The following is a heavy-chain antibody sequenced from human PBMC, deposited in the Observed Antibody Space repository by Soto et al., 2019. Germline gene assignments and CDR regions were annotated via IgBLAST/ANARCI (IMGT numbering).Heavy chain of an antibody. V-gene: IGHV4-31*03. CDR2: IYYSGST. Sequence: TLTLSCTVSGCSMSSGGIYWSWIRQHRGQGLEWIGYIYYSGSTYYNPSLKSRVTISVDTSKNQFSLKLSSVTAPDTAVYYCARDRNDYVWGSYRHYFDYWGQGTLVTVSS. D-gene: IGHD3-16*02. CDR3: ARDRNDYVWGSYRHYFDY. J-gene: IGHJ4*02. CDR1: GCSMSSGGIY.